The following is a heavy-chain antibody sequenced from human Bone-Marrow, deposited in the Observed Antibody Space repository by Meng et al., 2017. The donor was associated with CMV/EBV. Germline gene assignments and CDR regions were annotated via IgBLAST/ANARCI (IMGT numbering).Heavy chain of an antibody. CDR1: GFTFSSYW. CDR2: INTDGSIT. CDR3: ARDGEYYDFWSGLPDY. D-gene: IGHD3-3*01. Sequence: GGSLRLSCAVSGFTFSSYWMHWVRQAPGKGLIWVSRINTDGSITNFADSVKGRFTISRDNAKNTLYLQMNGLRAEDTAVYYCARDGEYYDFWSGLPDYWGQGTLVTVSS. V-gene: IGHV3-74*01. J-gene: IGHJ4*02.